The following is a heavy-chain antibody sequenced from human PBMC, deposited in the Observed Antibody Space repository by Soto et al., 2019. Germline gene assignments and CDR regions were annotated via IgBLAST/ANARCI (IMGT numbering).Heavy chain of an antibody. CDR2: IIPIFGTA. Sequence: SVKVSCKASGGTFSSYAISWVRQAPGQGLEWMGGIIPIFGTANYAQKFQGRVTITADESTSTAYMELSSLRSEDTAVYYCARDGASNLFIYWFDPWGQGTLVTVSS. CDR3: ARDGASNLFIYWFDP. J-gene: IGHJ5*02. D-gene: IGHD4-4*01. CDR1: GGTFSSYA. V-gene: IGHV1-69*13.